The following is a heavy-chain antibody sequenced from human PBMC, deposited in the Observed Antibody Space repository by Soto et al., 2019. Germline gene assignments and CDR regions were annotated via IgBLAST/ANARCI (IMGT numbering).Heavy chain of an antibody. J-gene: IGHJ4*02. V-gene: IGHV3-23*01. CDR3: AKSTVTTRSLVDY. CDR1: GFTFSSCG. Sequence: GGSLRLSCAASGFTFSSCGMNWVRQAPGKGLEWVSGISGNGGSTYYADSVKGRFTISRDNSKNTLNLQMNSLRAEDTAVYYCAKSTVTTRSLVDYWGQGILVTVSS. D-gene: IGHD4-17*01. CDR2: ISGNGGST.